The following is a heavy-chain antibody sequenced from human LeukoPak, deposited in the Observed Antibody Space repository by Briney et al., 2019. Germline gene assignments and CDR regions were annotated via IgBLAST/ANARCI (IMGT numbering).Heavy chain of an antibody. Sequence: ASVKVSCKASGYTFTSYDINWVRQATGQGLEWMGWMNPNSGNTGYAQKFQGRVTITRNTSISTAYMELSSLRSEDTAVYYCARVPLFWSGLTFDPWGQGTLVTVSS. CDR1: GYTFTSYD. J-gene: IGHJ5*02. CDR3: ARVPLFWSGLTFDP. V-gene: IGHV1-8*03. CDR2: MNPNSGNT. D-gene: IGHD3-3*01.